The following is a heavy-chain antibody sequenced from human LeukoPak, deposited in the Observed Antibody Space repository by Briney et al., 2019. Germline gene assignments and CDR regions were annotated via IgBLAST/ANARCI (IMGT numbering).Heavy chain of an antibody. CDR2: IYHSGST. CDR3: ARATGGSAAIGYYGMDV. D-gene: IGHD2-2*01. V-gene: IGHV4-30-2*01. J-gene: IGHJ6*04. CDR1: GGSISSGGYS. Sequence: PSQTLSLTCAVSGGSISSGGYSWSWIRQPPGKGLEWIGYIYHSGSTYYNPSLKSRVTISVDRSKNQFSLKLSSVTAADTAVYYCARATGGSAAIGYYGMDVWGKGTTVTVSS.